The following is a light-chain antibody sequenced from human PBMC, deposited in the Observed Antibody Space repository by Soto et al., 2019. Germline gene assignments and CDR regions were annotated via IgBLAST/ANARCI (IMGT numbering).Light chain of an antibody. V-gene: IGKV3-20*01. CDR1: QSVSSGY. Sequence: EIVLTQSPGTLSLSPGDGATLSCRASQSVSSGYLAWYQQKPGQAPRLLIYGASRRATGIPDRFSGSGSGTEFILTISELEPEDSGIYHCHQHGGSPETFGQGTKVDIK. CDR3: HQHGGSPET. J-gene: IGKJ1*01. CDR2: GAS.